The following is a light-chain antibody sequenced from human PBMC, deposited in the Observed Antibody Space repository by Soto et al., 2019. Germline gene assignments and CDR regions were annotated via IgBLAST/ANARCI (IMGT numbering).Light chain of an antibody. V-gene: IGKV3-15*01. CDR2: GAS. J-gene: IGKJ1*01. CDR3: QQFKYWPWT. CDR1: QSVSSD. Sequence: EEVMTKSPATLSVSNGARATLSCRASQSVSSDLAWYQQKPGQAPRLLIYGASTRATGIPARFSGSGSGTECALTISSLQSEDCAVYDCQQFKYWPWTFGQGTKVEIK.